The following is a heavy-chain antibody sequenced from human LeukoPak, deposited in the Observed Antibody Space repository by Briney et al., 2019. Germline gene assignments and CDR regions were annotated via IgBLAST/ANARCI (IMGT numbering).Heavy chain of an antibody. CDR1: GFTFSSYA. CDR2: ISGSGGST. J-gene: IGHJ4*02. CDR3: AKAPPSFNRRANYFDY. V-gene: IGHV3-23*01. Sequence: PGGSLRLSCAASGFTFSSYAMSWVRQAPGKGLEWVSAISGSGGSTYYADSVKGRFTISRDNSKNTLYLQMNSLRAEDTAVYYCAKAPPSFNRRANYFDYWGQGTLVTVSS.